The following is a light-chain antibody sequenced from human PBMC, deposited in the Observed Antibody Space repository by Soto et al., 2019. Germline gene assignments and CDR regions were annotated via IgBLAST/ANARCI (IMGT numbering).Light chain of an antibody. CDR1: QSVSSD. Sequence: EIVLTQSPGTLSLSPGERATLSCRASQSVSSDLAWYHQKPGQAPRPLIYDASKRATGVPDRISGSGSGTDYTLTISSLEPEDFAVYYCQQRTRWPMTFGQGTRLEI. CDR2: DAS. J-gene: IGKJ5*01. CDR3: QQRTRWPMT. V-gene: IGKV3-11*01.